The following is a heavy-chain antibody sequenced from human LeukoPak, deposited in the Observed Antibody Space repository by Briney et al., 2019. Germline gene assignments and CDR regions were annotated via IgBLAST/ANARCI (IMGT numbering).Heavy chain of an antibody. CDR2: INPSGGST. CDR1: GFTFSSFA. Sequence: GGSLRLSCAASGFTFSSFAMHWVRQAPGQGLEWMGIINPSGGSTSYAQKFQGRVTMTRDMSTSTVYMELSSLRSEDTAVYYCARYSSGFDYWGQGTLVTVSS. J-gene: IGHJ4*02. D-gene: IGHD6-19*01. CDR3: ARYSSGFDY. V-gene: IGHV1-46*01.